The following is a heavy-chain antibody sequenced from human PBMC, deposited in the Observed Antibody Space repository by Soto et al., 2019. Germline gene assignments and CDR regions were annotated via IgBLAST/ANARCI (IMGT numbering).Heavy chain of an antibody. V-gene: IGHV3-7*01. CDR1: GFSFSSNG. D-gene: IGHD3-22*01. CDR3: AISFAGYYCSQAGPGGMDV. J-gene: IGHJ6*02. Sequence: EVQLVESGGGLVQPGGSLRLSCAASGFSFSSNGMSWVRQAPGKGLEWVANIKQDGIKKYYLDSVKGRFTISRDNAKNSLYMQTNSLRAEDTAVDDCAISFAGYYCSQAGPGGMDVWGQGTMVTVSS. CDR2: IKQDGIKK.